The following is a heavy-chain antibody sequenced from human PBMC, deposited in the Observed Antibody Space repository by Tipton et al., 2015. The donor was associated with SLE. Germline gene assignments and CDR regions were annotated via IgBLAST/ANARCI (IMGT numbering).Heavy chain of an antibody. CDR2: IYYSGST. CDR1: GGSISSYY. J-gene: IGHJ4*02. V-gene: IGHV4-59*01. D-gene: IGHD3-10*02. CDR3: ARARGDRYLQYVGN. Sequence: TLSLTCTVSGGSISSYYWSWIRQPPGKGLEWIGYIYYSGSTNYNPSLKSRVTISVDTSKNQFSLKLSSVTAADTAVYYCARARGDRYLQYVGNWGQGTLVTVSS.